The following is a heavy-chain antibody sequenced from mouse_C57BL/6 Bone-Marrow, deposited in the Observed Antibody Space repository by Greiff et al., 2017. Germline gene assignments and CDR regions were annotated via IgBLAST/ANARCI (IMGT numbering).Heavy chain of an antibody. J-gene: IGHJ3*01. Sequence: VQRVESGAELARPGASVKLSCKASGYTFTSYGISWVKQRTGQGLEWIGEIYPRSGNTYYNEKFKGKATLTADKSSSTAYMELRSLTSEDSAVYFCEGYSNYGFAYWGQGTLVTVSA. CDR1: GYTFTSYG. V-gene: IGHV1-81*01. CDR2: IYPRSGNT. CDR3: EGYSNYGFAY. D-gene: IGHD2-5*01.